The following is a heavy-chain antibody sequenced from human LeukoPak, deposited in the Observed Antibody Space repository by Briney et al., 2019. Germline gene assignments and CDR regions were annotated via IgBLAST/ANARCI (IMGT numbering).Heavy chain of an antibody. CDR3: ARARSGLRSLHYYYMDV. CDR2: VSPPGGGT. J-gene: IGHJ6*03. D-gene: IGHD3-10*01. CDR1: GFTFSNHG. Sequence: GGSLRLSCAASGFTFSNHGMNWVRQAPGKGLEWLSGVSPPGGGTYYADSVKGRFTISRDDSKNTLSLQMNSLRAEDTAVYYCARARSGLRSLHYYYMDVWGKGTTVTISS. V-gene: IGHV3-23*01.